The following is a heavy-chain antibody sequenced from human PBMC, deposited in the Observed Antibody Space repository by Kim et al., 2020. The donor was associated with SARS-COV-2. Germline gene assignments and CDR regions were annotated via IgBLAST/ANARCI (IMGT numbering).Heavy chain of an antibody. CDR2: IIPIFGTA. J-gene: IGHJ4*02. D-gene: IGHD2-15*01. CDR1: GGTFSSYA. V-gene: IGHV1-69*13. CDR3: AGDLSLTYCSGGSCCGDDYFDY. Sequence: SVKVSCKASGGTFSSYAISWVRQAPGQGLEWMGGIIPIFGTANYAQKFQGRVTITADESTSTAYMELSSLRSEDTAVYYCAGDLSLTYCSGGSCCGDDYFDYWGQGTLVTVSS.